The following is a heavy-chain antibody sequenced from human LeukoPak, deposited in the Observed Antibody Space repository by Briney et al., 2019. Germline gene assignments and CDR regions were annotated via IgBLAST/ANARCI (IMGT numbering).Heavy chain of an antibody. CDR2: INHSGST. J-gene: IGHJ4*02. D-gene: IGHD2-2*01. CDR1: GGSFSGYY. Sequence: SETLSLTCAVYGGSFSGYYWSWIRQPPGEGLEWTGEINHSGSTNYNPSLKSRVTISVDTSKNQFSLKLSSVTAADTAVYYCARGPCYPRRSSSTSCYYLLWGQGTLVTVSS. V-gene: IGHV4-34*01. CDR3: ARGPCYPRRSSSTSCYYLL.